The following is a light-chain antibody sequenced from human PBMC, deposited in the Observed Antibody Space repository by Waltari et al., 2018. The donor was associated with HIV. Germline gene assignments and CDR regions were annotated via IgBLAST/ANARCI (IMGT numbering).Light chain of an antibody. V-gene: IGKV3-20*01. J-gene: IGKJ2*01. CDR1: QSVSSIY. CDR3: QHYGGSAIYT. Sequence: EIVLTQSPGTLSLSPGERATLSCRASQSVSSIYLAWYLQKPGQAPGLLIYGASNRATGVPDRFSGSGSGTDFTLIISRLEPEDFAVYYCQHYGGSAIYTFGQGTKLEIK. CDR2: GAS.